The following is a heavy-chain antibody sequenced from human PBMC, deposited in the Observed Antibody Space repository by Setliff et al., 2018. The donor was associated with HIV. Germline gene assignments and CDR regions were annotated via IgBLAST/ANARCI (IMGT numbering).Heavy chain of an antibody. J-gene: IGHJ4*02. CDR1: GGSISSSSYY. D-gene: IGHD3-10*01. Sequence: LSLTCTVSGGSISSSSYYWGWIRQPPGKGLEWIGSIYYGGSTYYNPSLKSRVTISVDTSKNQFSLKLSSVTAADTAVYYCARVVRGVIYFDYWGQGTLVTVSS. CDR2: IYYGGST. V-gene: IGHV4-39*01. CDR3: ARVVRGVIYFDY.